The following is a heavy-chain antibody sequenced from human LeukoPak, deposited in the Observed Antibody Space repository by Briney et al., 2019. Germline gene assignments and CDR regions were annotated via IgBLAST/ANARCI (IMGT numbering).Heavy chain of an antibody. J-gene: IGHJ3*01. V-gene: IGHV3-30-3*01. D-gene: IGHD3-3*01. CDR1: GFTFSSYP. CDR3: ARESGWGLPHAFDF. CDR2: ISYDGSKI. Sequence: GGSLRLSCAASGFTFSSYPLHWVRQAPGKGLEWVTLISYDGSKIYYADSVKGRFTISRDNSKTTLFLQMNSLRAEDTAVYYCARESGWGLPHAFDFWGQGTMVTVSS.